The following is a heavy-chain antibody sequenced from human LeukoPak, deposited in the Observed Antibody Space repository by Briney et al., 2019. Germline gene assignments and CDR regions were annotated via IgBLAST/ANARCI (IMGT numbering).Heavy chain of an antibody. CDR3: AREAHFCSGGSCSNY. CDR1: GYTFTSYG. Sequence: ASVKVSCKASGYTFTSYGISWVRQAPGQGLEWMGWISAYNGNTNYAQKLQGRVTITTDTSTSTAYMELRSLRSDDTAVYYCAREAHFCSGGSCSNYWGQGTLVTVSS. CDR2: ISAYNGNT. V-gene: IGHV1-18*01. J-gene: IGHJ4*02. D-gene: IGHD2-15*01.